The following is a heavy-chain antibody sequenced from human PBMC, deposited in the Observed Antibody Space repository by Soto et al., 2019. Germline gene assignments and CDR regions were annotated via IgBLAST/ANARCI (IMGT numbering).Heavy chain of an antibody. J-gene: IGHJ4*02. CDR2: IDPSDAYT. V-gene: IGHV5-10-1*01. CDR1: GYSFTSYW. D-gene: IGHD4-17*01. Sequence: ESLKISCKGSGYSFTSYWISWVRQMPGKGLEWMGRIDPSDAYTNYSPSFQGHVTISADKSISTAYLQWSSLKASDTAMYYCARLSRPHVRYGDHECYFDYWGKGTLVTVSS. CDR3: ARLSRPHVRYGDHECYFDY.